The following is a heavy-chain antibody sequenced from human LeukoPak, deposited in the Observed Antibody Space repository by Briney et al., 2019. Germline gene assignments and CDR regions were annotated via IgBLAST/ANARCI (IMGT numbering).Heavy chain of an antibody. CDR1: GYTFTSYD. Sequence: ASVKVSCKASGYTFTSYDINWVRQATGQGLEWMGWMNPNSGNTGYAQKFQGRVTMTRNTSISTAYMELSSLRSEDTAVYYCARVKFSSGWYFSLGRYYYMDVWGKGTTVTISS. D-gene: IGHD6-19*01. V-gene: IGHV1-8*01. J-gene: IGHJ6*03. CDR2: MNPNSGNT. CDR3: ARVKFSSGWYFSLGRYYYMDV.